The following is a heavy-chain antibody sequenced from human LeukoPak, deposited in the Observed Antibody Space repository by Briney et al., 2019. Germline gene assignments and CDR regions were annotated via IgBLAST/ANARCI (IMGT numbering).Heavy chain of an antibody. CDR1: GGSISSYY. J-gene: IGHJ4*02. V-gene: IGHV4-59*06. CDR2: IYFSGTI. CDR3: ARSTVRGLITN. D-gene: IGHD3-10*01. Sequence: PSETLSLTCTVSGGSISSYYWSWIRQPPGKGLEWIGYIYFSGTIYYNPSLKSRVSISIDTSKSQFSLNLNSLTAADTAVYYCARSTVRGLITNWGQGTLVTVSS.